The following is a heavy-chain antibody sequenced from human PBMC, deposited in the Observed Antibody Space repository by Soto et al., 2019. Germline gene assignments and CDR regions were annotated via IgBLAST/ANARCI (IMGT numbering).Heavy chain of an antibody. CDR3: AKDNEAEDY. J-gene: IGHJ4*02. D-gene: IGHD1-1*01. CDR1: GFTFSSYA. V-gene: IGHV3-23*01. CDR2: ISDSGGST. Sequence: GGSLRLSCAASGFTFSSYAMSWVRQAPGKGLEWVSAISDSGGSTYYADSVKGRFTISRDNSKSTLLLQMNSLRVEDTAIYYCAKDNEAEDYWGQGTLVTVSS.